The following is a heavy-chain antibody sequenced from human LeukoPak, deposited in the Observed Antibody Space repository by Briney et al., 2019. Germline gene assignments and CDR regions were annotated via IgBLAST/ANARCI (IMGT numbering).Heavy chain of an antibody. CDR3: ASPTVTNLHDAFDI. D-gene: IGHD4-17*01. CDR1: GGSISSSSYY. J-gene: IGHJ3*02. CDR2: IYYSGST. Sequence: SETLSLTCTVSGGSISSSSYYWGWIRQPPGKGLEWIGSIYYSGSTNYNPSLKSRVTISVDTSKNQFSLKLSSATAADTAVYYCASPTVTNLHDAFDIWGQGTMVTVSS. V-gene: IGHV4-39*07.